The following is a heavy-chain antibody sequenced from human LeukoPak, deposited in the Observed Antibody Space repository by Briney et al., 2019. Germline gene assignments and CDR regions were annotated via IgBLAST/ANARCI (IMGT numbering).Heavy chain of an antibody. J-gene: IGHJ6*03. CDR1: GGSISSHY. Sequence: SETLSLICTVSGGSISSHYWSWIRQPPGKGLEWIGYIYYSGSTNYNPSLKSRVTISVDKSKNQFSLKLRSVTDADTAVYYCARVGTYYDFWRASYYYYTDVWGKGTTVTVSS. CDR3: ARVGTYYDFWRASYYYYTDV. V-gene: IGHV4-59*11. CDR2: IYYSGST. D-gene: IGHD3-3*01.